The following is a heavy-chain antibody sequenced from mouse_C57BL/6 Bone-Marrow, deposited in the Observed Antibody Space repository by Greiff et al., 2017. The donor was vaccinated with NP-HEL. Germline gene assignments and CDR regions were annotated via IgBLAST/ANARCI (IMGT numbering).Heavy chain of an antibody. CDR1: GFTFSSYA. Sequence: EVKVEESGGGLVKPGGSLKLSCAASGFTFSSYAMSWVRQTPEKRLEWVATISDGGSYTYYPDNVKGRFTISRDNAKNNLYLQMSHLKSEDTAMYYCARDRVNWYAMDYWGQGTSVTVSS. J-gene: IGHJ4*01. CDR3: ARDRVNWYAMDY. V-gene: IGHV5-4*01. CDR2: ISDGGSYT. D-gene: IGHD4-1*01.